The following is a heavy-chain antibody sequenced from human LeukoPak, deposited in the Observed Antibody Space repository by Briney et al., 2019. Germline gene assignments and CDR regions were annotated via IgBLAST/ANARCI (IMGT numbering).Heavy chain of an antibody. CDR3: ARAKYRSSWYYFDY. CDR1: GFTFSSYA. D-gene: IGHD6-13*01. CDR2: MSGSGGST. Sequence: PGGSLRLSCAASGFTFSSYAMSWVRQAPGKGLEWVSAMSGSGGSTYYADSVKGRFTISRDNSKNTLYLQMNSLRAEDTAVYYCARAKYRSSWYYFDYWGQGTLVTVSS. V-gene: IGHV3-23*01. J-gene: IGHJ4*02.